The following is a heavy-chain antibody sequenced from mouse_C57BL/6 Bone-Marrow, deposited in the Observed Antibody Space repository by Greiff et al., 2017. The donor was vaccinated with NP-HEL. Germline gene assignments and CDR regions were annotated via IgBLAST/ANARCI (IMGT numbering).Heavy chain of an antibody. Sequence: EVQGVESGGGLVKPGGSLKLSCAASGFTFSSYAMSWVRQTPEKRLEWVATISDGGSYTYYPDNVKGRFTISRANDKNNLYLQMSHLKSEDTAMYYCARYYDAWFAYWGQGTLVTVSA. V-gene: IGHV5-4*01. D-gene: IGHD2-4*01. CDR3: ARYYDAWFAY. CDR2: ISDGGSYT. CDR1: GFTFSSYA. J-gene: IGHJ3*01.